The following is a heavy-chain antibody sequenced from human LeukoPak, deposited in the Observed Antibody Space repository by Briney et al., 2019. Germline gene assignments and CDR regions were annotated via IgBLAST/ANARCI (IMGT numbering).Heavy chain of an antibody. CDR2: IYYDGSNK. CDR1: GFIFSSYG. V-gene: IGHV3-33*01. Sequence: GRSLRLSCAASGFIFSSYGMHWVRQPPGKGLEWVAVIYYDGSNKYYADSVSGRFTISRDNSKNTLFLQMSSLRAEDTAVYYCARDTFYSSGVYGLDVWGQGTTVTVSS. CDR3: ARDTFYSSGVYGLDV. J-gene: IGHJ6*02. D-gene: IGHD3-22*01.